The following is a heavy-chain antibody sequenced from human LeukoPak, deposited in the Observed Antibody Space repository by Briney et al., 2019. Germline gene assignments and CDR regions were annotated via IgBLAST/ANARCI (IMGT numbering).Heavy chain of an antibody. V-gene: IGHV4-61*09. CDR3: ARDMGIAAAGTTFDI. CDR2: IYYSGST. D-gene: IGHD6-13*01. Sequence: PSQTLSLTCTVSGGSISSGSYYWSWIRQPAGKGLEWIGYIYYSGSTNYNPSLKSRVTISVDTSKNQFSLKLSSVTAADTAVYYCARDMGIAAAGTTFDIWGQGTMVTVSS. J-gene: IGHJ3*02. CDR1: GGSISSGSYY.